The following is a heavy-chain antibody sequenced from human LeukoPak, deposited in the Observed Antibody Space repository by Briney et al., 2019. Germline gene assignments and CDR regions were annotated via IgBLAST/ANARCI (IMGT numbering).Heavy chain of an antibody. Sequence: SETPSLTCTVSGGSISTYYWSWLRQPPGKGLEWIGYISYSGSTNYNPSLKTLKSRVTFSLNTSKNQFSLTLSPVTAADTAVYYCARLQGRGDNYLDSWGQGALVTVSS. CDR2: ISYSGST. CDR3: ARLQGRGDNYLDS. D-gene: IGHD7-27*01. CDR1: GGSISTYY. J-gene: IGHJ4*02. V-gene: IGHV4-59*08.